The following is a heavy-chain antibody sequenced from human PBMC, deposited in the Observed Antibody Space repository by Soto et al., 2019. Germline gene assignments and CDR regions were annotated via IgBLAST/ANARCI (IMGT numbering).Heavy chain of an antibody. CDR3: ARASTEDIVVVPAAIVYYYYGMDV. D-gene: IGHD2-2*02. CDR2: ISSSSSYI. J-gene: IGHJ6*01. CDR1: GFTFSSYS. V-gene: IGHV3-21*01. Sequence: EVQLVESGGGLVKPGGSLRLSCAASGFTFSSYSMNWVRQAPGKGLEWVSSISSSSSYIYYADSVKGRFTISRDNAKNSLYLQMNSLRAEDTAVYYCARASTEDIVVVPAAIVYYYYGMDVW.